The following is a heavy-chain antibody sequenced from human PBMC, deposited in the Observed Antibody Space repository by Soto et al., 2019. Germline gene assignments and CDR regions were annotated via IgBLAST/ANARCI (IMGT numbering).Heavy chain of an antibody. D-gene: IGHD3-10*01. CDR1: GYTFTRDQ. Sequence: ASVKVSCKASGYTFTRDQIHWVRQAPGQGLEWMGMIDPSGGKTNYAQKFQGRVTMTRDTSTSTVYMALSSLRSEDTAIYFCGRVMRSLLSITALDTWGKGTLVTVSS. CDR3: GRVMRSLLSITALDT. J-gene: IGHJ5*02. CDR2: IDPSGGKT. V-gene: IGHV1-46*01.